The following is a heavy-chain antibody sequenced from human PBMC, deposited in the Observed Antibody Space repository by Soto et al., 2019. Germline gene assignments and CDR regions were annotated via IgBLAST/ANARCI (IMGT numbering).Heavy chain of an antibody. Sequence: EVQLVESRGGLVQPGGSLRLSCAASGFTFSSYWMSWVRQAPGKGLEWVANIKQDGSEKYYVDSVKGRFTISRDNAKNSLYLQMNSLRAEDTAVYYCARGVSDYGDYLNWFDPWGQGTLVTVSS. V-gene: IGHV3-7*01. CDR1: GFTFSSYW. CDR3: ARGVSDYGDYLNWFDP. CDR2: IKQDGSEK. D-gene: IGHD4-17*01. J-gene: IGHJ5*02.